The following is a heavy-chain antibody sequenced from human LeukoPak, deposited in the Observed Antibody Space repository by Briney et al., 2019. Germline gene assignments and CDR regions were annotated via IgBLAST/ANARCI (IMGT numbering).Heavy chain of an antibody. CDR3: AKSRAAVAGPFDY. V-gene: IGHV3-30*18. D-gene: IGHD6-19*01. CDR1: GFTFSSYA. CDR2: ISYDGSNK. Sequence: GGSLRLSCAASGFTFSSYAMHWVRQAPGKGLEWVAVISYDGSNKYYADSVKGRFTISRDNSKNTLYLQMNSLRAEDTAVYYCAKSRAAVAGPFDYWGQGTLVTVSS. J-gene: IGHJ4*02.